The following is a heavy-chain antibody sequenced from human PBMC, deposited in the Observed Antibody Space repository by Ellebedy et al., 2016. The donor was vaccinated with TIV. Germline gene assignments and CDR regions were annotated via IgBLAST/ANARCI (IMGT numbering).Heavy chain of an antibody. V-gene: IGHV4-59*01. J-gene: IGHJ3*01. D-gene: IGHD4-17*01. CDR2: IYYSGST. CDR3: AKRQAYGDYEYAFDV. CDR1: GGSFSSFH. Sequence: MPSETLSLTCAVYGGSFSSFHWSWIRQPPGKGLEWIGYIYYSGSTNYNPSLRSRVTISVDTAKNQFSLKVSSVTAADTAVYYCAKRQAYGDYEYAFDVWGQGTMVTVSS.